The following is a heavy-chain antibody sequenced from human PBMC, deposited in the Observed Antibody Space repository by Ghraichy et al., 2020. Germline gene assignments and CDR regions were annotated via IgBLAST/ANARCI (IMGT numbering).Heavy chain of an antibody. CDR3: AREPGTFDI. V-gene: IGHV4-61*01. CDR2: IYYSGTT. CDR1: GGSVSTGSYY. Sequence: ETLSLTCTVSGGSVSTGSYYWSLIRKPPGKGLEWIGYIYYSGTTKYSPSLRRRVTYSESTKYNPSLESRVTISGDMSKNQFSLTLSSVTAADTAVYYCAREPGTFDIWGQGTLVTVSS. J-gene: IGHJ3*02.